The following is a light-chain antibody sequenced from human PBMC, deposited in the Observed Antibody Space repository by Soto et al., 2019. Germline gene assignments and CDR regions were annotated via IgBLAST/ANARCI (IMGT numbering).Light chain of an antibody. V-gene: IGKV3-20*01. CDR1: QSVSSSY. J-gene: IGKJ1*01. Sequence: IVLTQSPGTLSLSPGERATLSCRASQSVSSSYLAWYQQKPGQAPRLLIYDASSRATGIPDRFSGSGSGTDFTLTISRLEPEDVAVYYCQQYGSSPRTFGQGTKVEIK. CDR3: QQYGSSPRT. CDR2: DAS.